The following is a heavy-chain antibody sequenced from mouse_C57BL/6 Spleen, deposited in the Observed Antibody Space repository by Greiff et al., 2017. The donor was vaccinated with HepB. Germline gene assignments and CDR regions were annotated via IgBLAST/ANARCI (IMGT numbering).Heavy chain of an antibody. D-gene: IGHD1-1*01. V-gene: IGHV1-69*01. CDR3: ARVGSTGAY. CDR1: GYTFTSYW. Sequence: QVQLQQPGAELVMPGASVKLSCKASGYTFTSYWMHWVKQRPGQGLEWIGEIDPSDSDTNYNQKFKGKSTLTVDKSSSTAYMQLSSLTSEDSAVYYCARVGSTGAYWGQGTLVTVSA. CDR2: IDPSDSDT. J-gene: IGHJ3*01.